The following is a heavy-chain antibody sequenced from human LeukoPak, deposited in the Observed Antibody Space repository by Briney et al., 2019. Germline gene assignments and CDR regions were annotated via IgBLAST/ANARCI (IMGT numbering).Heavy chain of an antibody. J-gene: IGHJ5*02. D-gene: IGHD3-9*01. Sequence: GESLKISCKGSGYSFTSNWISWVRQMPGKGLEWMGRIDPSDSYTNYSPSFQGHVTISADKSISTAYLQWSSLKASDTAIYYCARVNYDVSTGTNRGFDPWGQGTLVTVSS. V-gene: IGHV5-10-1*01. CDR3: ARVNYDVSTGTNRGFDP. CDR2: IDPSDSYT. CDR1: GYSFTSNW.